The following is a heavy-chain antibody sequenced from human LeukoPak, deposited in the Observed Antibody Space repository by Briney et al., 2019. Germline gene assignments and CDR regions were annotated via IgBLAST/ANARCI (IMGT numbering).Heavy chain of an antibody. J-gene: IGHJ4*02. Sequence: ASETLSLTCAVYGGSFSGYYWSWIRQPPGKGLEWIGEINHSGSTNYNPSLKSRVTISVDTSKNQFSLKLSSVTAADTAVYYCAGFLDYYDSSGLPDGWGQGTLVTVSS. CDR1: GGSFSGYY. V-gene: IGHV4-34*01. CDR3: AGFLDYYDSSGLPDG. CDR2: INHSGST. D-gene: IGHD3-22*01.